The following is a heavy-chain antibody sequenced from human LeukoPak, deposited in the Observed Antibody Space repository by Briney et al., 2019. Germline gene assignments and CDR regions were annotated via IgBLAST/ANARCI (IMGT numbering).Heavy chain of an antibody. V-gene: IGHV1-18*01. J-gene: IGHJ4*02. CDR3: ARTVSGYDLGCYFDY. Sequence: ASVKVSCKASGYTFTSYGISWVRQAPGQGLEWMGWISAYNGNTNYAQKLQGRVTMTTDTSTSTAYMELRSLRSDDTAVYYCARTVSGYDLGCYFDYWGQGTLVTVSS. D-gene: IGHD5-12*01. CDR1: GYTFTSYG. CDR2: ISAYNGNT.